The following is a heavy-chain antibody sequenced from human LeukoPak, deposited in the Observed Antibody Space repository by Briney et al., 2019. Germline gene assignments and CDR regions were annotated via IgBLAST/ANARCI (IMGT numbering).Heavy chain of an antibody. CDR1: GGSFSGYY. J-gene: IGHJ4*02. D-gene: IGHD3-22*01. CDR2: INHSGST. Sequence: PSETPSLTCAVYGGSFSGYYWSWIRQPPGKGLEWIGEINHSGSTNYNPSLKSRVTMSVDTSKNQFSLKLSSVTAADTAVYYCARKGSSGYYYDYWGQGTLVTVSS. CDR3: ARKGSSGYYYDY. V-gene: IGHV4-34*01.